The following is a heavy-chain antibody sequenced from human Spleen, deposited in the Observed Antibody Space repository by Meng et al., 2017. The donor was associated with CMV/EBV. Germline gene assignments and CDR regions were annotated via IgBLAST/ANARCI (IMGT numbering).Heavy chain of an antibody. CDR3: ARGGDVWSGYDPNWFDP. V-gene: IGHV4-31*02. CDR1: ANSSGGDY. CDR2: IYYSGSN. D-gene: IGHD3-3*01. Sequence: ANSSGGDYGSWSRQHPGKGVEWIGYIYYSGSNYDNPSLKSRVTISVDTSKNQFSLKLSSVTAADTAVYYCARGGDVWSGYDPNWFDPWGQGTLVTVSS. J-gene: IGHJ5*02.